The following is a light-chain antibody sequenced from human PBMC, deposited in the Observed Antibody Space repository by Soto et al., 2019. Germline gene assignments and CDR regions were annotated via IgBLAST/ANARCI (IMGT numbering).Light chain of an antibody. Sequence: QSVLTQPPSASGTPGQRVTISCSGSRSSIGSNTVNWYQHLPGSAPKLLIFANDKRPSGVPERFSASKSGTSASLAISGLRSEDEAEYFCSAWDDRLSVVFGGGTKLTVL. J-gene: IGLJ3*02. CDR1: RSSIGSNT. V-gene: IGLV1-44*01. CDR2: AND. CDR3: SAWDDRLSVV.